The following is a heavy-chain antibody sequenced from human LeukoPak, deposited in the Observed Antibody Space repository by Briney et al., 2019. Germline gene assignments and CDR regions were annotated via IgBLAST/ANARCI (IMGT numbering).Heavy chain of an antibody. V-gene: IGHV3-11*01. J-gene: IGHJ4*02. CDR2: ISSSGSTI. D-gene: IGHD3-10*01. CDR1: GFTFSDYY. Sequence: GGSLRLSCAASGFTFSDYYMSWIRQAPGKGLEWVSYISSSGSTIYYADSVKGRFTISRDNAKNSLYLQMNSLRAEVTAVYYCARDQSSEQILWFGDYYFDYWGQGTLVTVSS. CDR3: ARDQSSEQILWFGDYYFDY.